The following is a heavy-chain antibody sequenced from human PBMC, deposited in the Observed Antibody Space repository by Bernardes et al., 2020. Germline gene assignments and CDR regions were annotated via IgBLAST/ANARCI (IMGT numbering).Heavy chain of an antibody. D-gene: IGHD3-10*02. V-gene: IGHV3-15*07. CDR3: SYGRDFYFDF. CDR2: IKSDFDGGIT. CDR1: GLTVRNIF. J-gene: IGHJ4*02. Sequence: GGSLRLSCAVSGLTVRNIFLNWLRQAPGKGLEWVGRIKSDFDGGITDFIAPVNGRFSISRDDSSNTVFLQMNSLKGEDTAVYYCSYGRDFYFDFWGQGTPVTVSS.